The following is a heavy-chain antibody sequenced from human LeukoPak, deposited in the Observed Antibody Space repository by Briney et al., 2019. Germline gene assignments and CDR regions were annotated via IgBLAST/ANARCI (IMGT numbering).Heavy chain of an antibody. Sequence: GGSLRLSCAASGFTFSSYRMNWVRQVPGKGLVWVSRINSDGSTTRYADSVKGRFTISRDNAKNTLYLQMNSLRAEDTAVYYCTGHAAAGDAFDIWGQGTVVTVSS. CDR1: GFTFSSYR. J-gene: IGHJ3*02. CDR3: TGHAAAGDAFDI. D-gene: IGHD2-8*02. CDR2: INSDGSTT. V-gene: IGHV3-74*01.